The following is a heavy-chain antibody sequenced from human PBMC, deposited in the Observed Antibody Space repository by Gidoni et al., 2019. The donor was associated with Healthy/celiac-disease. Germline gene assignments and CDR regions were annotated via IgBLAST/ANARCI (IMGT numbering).Heavy chain of an antibody. CDR1: GFTFSSYG. CDR3: AKSEQLRDPYFDY. Sequence: QVQLVESGGGVVQPGRSLRLSCAASGFTFSSYGMHWVRQAPGKGLEWVAVISYDGSNKYYADSVKGRFTISRDNSKNTLYLQMNSLRAEDTAVYYCAKSEQLRDPYFDYWGQGTLVTVSS. CDR2: ISYDGSNK. V-gene: IGHV3-30*18. D-gene: IGHD6-6*01. J-gene: IGHJ4*02.